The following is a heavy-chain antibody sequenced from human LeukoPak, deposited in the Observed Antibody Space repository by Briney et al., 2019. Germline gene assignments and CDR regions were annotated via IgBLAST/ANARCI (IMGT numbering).Heavy chain of an antibody. V-gene: IGHV4-59*12. D-gene: IGHD3-22*01. Sequence: SETLSLTCTVSGGSISGYYWSWIRQPPGKGLEWIGYIYYSGSTNYNPSLKSRVTMSVDTSKNQFSLKLSSVTAADTAVYYCARDELPDYDSSGYESPNWYFDLWGRGTLVTVSS. J-gene: IGHJ2*01. CDR2: IYYSGST. CDR1: GGSISGYY. CDR3: ARDELPDYDSSGYESPNWYFDL.